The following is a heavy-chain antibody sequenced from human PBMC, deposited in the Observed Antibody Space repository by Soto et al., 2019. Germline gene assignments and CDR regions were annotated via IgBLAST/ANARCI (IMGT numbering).Heavy chain of an antibody. D-gene: IGHD1-1*01. Sequence: PRGSLRLSCAVSGFICSSYDMSWVRRAPGKGLEWVSTILVGGSTHYEDSVKGRFTISRDTSKNTVYLQMNSLTAGDTAFYYCAKATATSGGAFEIYGQGTMVTVSS. CDR3: AKATATSGGAFEI. V-gene: IGHV3-23*01. CDR2: ILVGGST. J-gene: IGHJ3*02. CDR1: GFICSSYD.